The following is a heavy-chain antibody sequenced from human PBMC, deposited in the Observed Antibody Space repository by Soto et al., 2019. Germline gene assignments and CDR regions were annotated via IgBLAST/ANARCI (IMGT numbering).Heavy chain of an antibody. CDR1: GFTFSGSA. D-gene: IGHD2-2*01. CDR2: IRSKANSYAT. J-gene: IGHJ6*02. V-gene: IGHV3-73*01. Sequence: EVQLVESGGGLVQPGGSLKLSCAASGFTFSGSAMHWVRQASGKGLEWVGRIRSKANSYATAYAASVKGRFTISRDDSKNTAYLQMNSLKTEDTAVYYCCVLVPAGTYYYYYGMDVWGQGTTVTVSS. CDR3: CVLVPAGTYYYYYGMDV.